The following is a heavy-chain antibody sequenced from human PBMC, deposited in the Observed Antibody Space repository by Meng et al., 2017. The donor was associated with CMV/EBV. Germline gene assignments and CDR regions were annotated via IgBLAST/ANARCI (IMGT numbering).Heavy chain of an antibody. V-gene: IGHV3-53*01. CDR1: GFTVSSNY. CDR2: IYSGGST. Sequence: LTCAACGFTVSSNYMSWVRQATGKGLEWVSVIYSGGSTYYTDSVKGRFTISRDNSKNTLYLKMNGLRAEDTAVYYCSYGGAYWGQGTLVTVSS. J-gene: IGHJ4*02. D-gene: IGHD3-10*01. CDR3: SYGGAY.